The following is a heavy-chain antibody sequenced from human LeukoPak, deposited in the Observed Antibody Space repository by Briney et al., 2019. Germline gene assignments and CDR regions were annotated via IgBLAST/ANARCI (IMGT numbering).Heavy chain of an antibody. Sequence: PGGSLRLSCAASGFTFSSYAMSWVRQAPGKGLEWVSAISGSGGSTYYADSVKGRFTISRDNSKNSLYLQMNSLRTEDTALYYCAKATYCSSTSCYHYYMDVWGKGTTVTVSS. D-gene: IGHD2-2*01. V-gene: IGHV3-23*01. CDR1: GFTFSSYA. CDR3: AKATYCSSTSCYHYYMDV. J-gene: IGHJ6*03. CDR2: ISGSGGST.